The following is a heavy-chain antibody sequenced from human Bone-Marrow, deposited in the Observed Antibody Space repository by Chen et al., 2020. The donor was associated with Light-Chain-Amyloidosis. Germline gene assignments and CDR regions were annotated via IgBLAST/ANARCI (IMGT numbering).Heavy chain of an antibody. Sequence: QVQLEESGKGGVKPSETLSLTCTVSGGSISSYYWSWIRQPAGKGLEWIGRIYTSGSTNYNPSLKIRVTMSVDTSKNQFALRLSAVTAADTVVYYCARSYDSSGYLAYYFDYWGQGTLVTVSS. CDR2: IYTSGST. D-gene: IGHD3-22*01. J-gene: IGHJ4*02. CDR3: ARSYDSSGYLAYYFDY. V-gene: IGHV4-4*07. CDR1: GGSISSYY.